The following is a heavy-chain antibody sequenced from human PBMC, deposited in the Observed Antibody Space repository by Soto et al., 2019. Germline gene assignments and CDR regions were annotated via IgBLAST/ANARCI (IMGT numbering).Heavy chain of an antibody. CDR2: IYHSGNT. CDR1: GGSISSGGYS. CDR3: ARFRGVVYGFDP. J-gene: IGHJ5*02. Sequence: QLQLQESGSGLVQPSQTLSLTCAVSGGSISSGGYSWTWIRQPPGKGLEWIGYIYHSGNTYYNPSLKSRVTISLDRSRNQFSLRLTSVTAADMAVYYCARFRGVVYGFDPWGQGTLVTVSS. D-gene: IGHD2-15*01. V-gene: IGHV4-30-2*01.